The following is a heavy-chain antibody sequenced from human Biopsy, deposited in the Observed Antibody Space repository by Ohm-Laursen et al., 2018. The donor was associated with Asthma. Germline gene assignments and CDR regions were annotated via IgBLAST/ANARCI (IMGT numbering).Heavy chain of an antibody. CDR1: GFTFSSHG. D-gene: IGHD3-3*01. Sequence: SLRLSCAASGFTFSSHGIHWVRPAPGKGLEWVAVISYDGSNKYYADSEKARFTISRDDSKNTLYLQMNSLRAEDAAVYYCASQSSGPDFWSGYYSFDYWGQGTLVTVSS. CDR2: ISYDGSNK. V-gene: IGHV3-30*03. J-gene: IGHJ4*02. CDR3: ASQSSGPDFWSGYYSFDY.